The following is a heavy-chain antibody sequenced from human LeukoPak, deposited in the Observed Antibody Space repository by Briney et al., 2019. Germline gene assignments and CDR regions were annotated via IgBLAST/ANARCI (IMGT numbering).Heavy chain of an antibody. V-gene: IGHV4-34*01. J-gene: IGHJ6*02. CDR2: INHSGST. CDR1: GGSFSGYY. CDR3: ARGRRYSSGWYSGYYYYGMDV. D-gene: IGHD6-19*01. Sequence: SETLSLTCAVYGGSFSGYYWSWIRQPPGKGLEWIGEINHSGSTNYNPSLESRVTISVDTSKNQFSLKLSSVTAADTAVYYCARGRRYSSGWYSGYYYYGMDVWGQRTTVTVSS.